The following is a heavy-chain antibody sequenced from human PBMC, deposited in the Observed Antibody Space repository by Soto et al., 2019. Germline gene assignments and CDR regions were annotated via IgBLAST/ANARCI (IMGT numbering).Heavy chain of an antibody. Sequence: GGSLRLSCAASGFTFSSYAMSWVRQAPGKGLEWVSAISGSGGSTYYADSVKGRFTISRDNSKNTLYLQMNSLRAEDTAVYYCAKEYYYASSGYSPEADQTASHLDVWGQGTTVTVSS. J-gene: IGHJ6*02. CDR3: AKEYYYASSGYSPEADQTASHLDV. CDR1: GFTFSSYA. D-gene: IGHD3-22*01. V-gene: IGHV3-23*01. CDR2: ISGSGGST.